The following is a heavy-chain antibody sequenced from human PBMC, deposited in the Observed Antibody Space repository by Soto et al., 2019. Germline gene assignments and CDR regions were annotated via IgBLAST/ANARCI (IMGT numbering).Heavy chain of an antibody. V-gene: IGHV4-30-2*01. CDR2: IYHSGAT. CDR1: GDSITSDDYS. Sequence: SETLSLTCAVSGDSITSDDYSWSWIRQPPGRGLEWIGYIYHSGATYTNPSLKSRVTISVDTSKSQFSLRLSSVTAADTAVYSCARGRAGMLDYWGQGTLVTVSS. J-gene: IGHJ4*02. D-gene: IGHD3-10*01. CDR3: ARGRAGMLDY.